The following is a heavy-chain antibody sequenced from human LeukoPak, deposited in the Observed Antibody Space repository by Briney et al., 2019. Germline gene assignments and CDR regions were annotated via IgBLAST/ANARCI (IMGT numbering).Heavy chain of an antibody. CDR2: INEEGSGK. CDR3: ARDPDTIHAVAFGY. J-gene: IGHJ4*02. V-gene: IGHV3-7*01. D-gene: IGHD3-3*01. Sequence: GGSLRLSCAASGFRFSSYWMNWVRQVPGKGLEWVANINEEGSGKYYVDSVKGRFSISRDNAKNSLYLQMDSLRAEDTAVYYCARDPDTIHAVAFGYWGQGTLVTVSS. CDR1: GFRFSSYW.